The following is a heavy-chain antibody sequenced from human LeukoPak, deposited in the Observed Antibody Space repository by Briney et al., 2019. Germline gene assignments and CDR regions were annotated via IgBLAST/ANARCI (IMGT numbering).Heavy chain of an antibody. D-gene: IGHD2-21*02. CDR2: MWYDGCNA. CDR3: AKETGYGGDGNYFFDH. Sequence: RGGSLTLSCAASGLTFSNYGMHGVGQAPGNGLEGVAVMWYDGCNAYYSDSVKGRFPISRDNSETKVFLQMNSMRAEDTAVYYCAKETGYGGDGNYFFDHWGQGTLVTVSS. J-gene: IGHJ4*02. CDR1: GLTFSNYG. V-gene: IGHV3-33*03.